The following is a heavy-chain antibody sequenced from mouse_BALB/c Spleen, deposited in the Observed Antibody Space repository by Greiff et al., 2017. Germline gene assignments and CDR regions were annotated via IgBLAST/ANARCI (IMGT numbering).Heavy chain of an antibody. CDR1: GYTFTSYT. J-gene: IGHJ2*01. V-gene: IGHV1-4*02. CDR2: INPSSGYT. D-gene: IGHD1-1*01. Sequence: VQLQQSAAELARPGASVKMSCKASGYTFTSYTMHWVKQRPGQGLEWIGYINPSSGYTEYNQKFKDKTTLTADKSSSTAYMQLSSLTSEDSAVYYCAYGSRVYFDYWGQGTTLTVSS. CDR3: AYGSRVYFDY.